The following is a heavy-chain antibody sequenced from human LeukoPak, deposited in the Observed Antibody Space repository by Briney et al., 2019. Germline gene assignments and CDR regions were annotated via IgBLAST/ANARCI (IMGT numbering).Heavy chain of an antibody. Sequence: PGGSLGLSCAASGFTFSSYWMYWVRQAPGKGLVWVSRINTDGSFTSDADSVKGRVTISRDNAKNTLYLQMNSLRAEDTAVYYCARAMVGATNGFEYWGQGILVTVSS. V-gene: IGHV3-74*01. J-gene: IGHJ4*02. D-gene: IGHD1-26*01. CDR3: ARAMVGATNGFEY. CDR1: GFTFSSYW. CDR2: INTDGSFT.